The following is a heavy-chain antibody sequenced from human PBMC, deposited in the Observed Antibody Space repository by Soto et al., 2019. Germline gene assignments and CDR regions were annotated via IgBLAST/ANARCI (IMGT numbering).Heavy chain of an antibody. CDR2: INPNSGGT. D-gene: IGHD1-26*01. V-gene: IGHV1-2*04. Sequence: GASVKVSCKASGYTFTGYYMHWVRQAPGQGLEWMGWINPNSGGTNYAQKFQGWVTMTRDTSISTAYMELRSLRSDDTAVYYCARGVGASYYFDYWGQGTLVTVSS. CDR3: ARGVGASYYFDY. CDR1: GYTFTGYY. J-gene: IGHJ4*02.